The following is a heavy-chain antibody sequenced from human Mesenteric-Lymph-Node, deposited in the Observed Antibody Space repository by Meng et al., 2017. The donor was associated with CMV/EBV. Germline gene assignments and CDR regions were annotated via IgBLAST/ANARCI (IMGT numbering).Heavy chain of an antibody. V-gene: IGHV3-7*01. D-gene: IGHD2-8*02. CDR2: IKQDGSDK. Sequence: GESLKISCAASGFTFSRYWMSWVRQAPGKGLEWVANIKQDGSDKYYVDSVKGRFTISRDNAKNSLYLQMNSLRADDTAVYYCARDPGGYDLWGQGTLVTVSS. CDR3: ARDPGGYDL. J-gene: IGHJ5*02. CDR1: GFTFSRYW.